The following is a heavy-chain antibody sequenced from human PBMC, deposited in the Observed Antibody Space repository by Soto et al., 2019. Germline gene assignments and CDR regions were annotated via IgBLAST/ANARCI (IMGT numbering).Heavy chain of an antibody. CDR3: SKGEMSTIRNSFDP. Sequence: GGSLRLSCTASGFNTRFYSMSWVRQTPGKGLEWVAALSRSGGATYYADSVRGRFTISRDASKDTLFLQMSNLRAEDTALYYCSKGEMSTIRNSFDPWGQGTLVTFSS. D-gene: IGHD1-7*01. CDR2: LSRSGGAT. V-gene: IGHV3-23*01. J-gene: IGHJ5*02. CDR1: GFNTRFYS.